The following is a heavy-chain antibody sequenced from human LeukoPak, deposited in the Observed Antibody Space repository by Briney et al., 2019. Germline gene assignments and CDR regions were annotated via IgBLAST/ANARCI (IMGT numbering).Heavy chain of an antibody. Sequence: ASVKVSCKASGYTFTSYGISWVRQAPGQGLEWMGWISAYNGNTNYAQKLQGRVTMTTDTSTSTAYMELRSLRSDDTAVYYCARLMGEWELPEGYYYGMDVWGQGTTVTVSS. V-gene: IGHV1-18*01. J-gene: IGHJ6*02. CDR1: GYTFTSYG. CDR3: ARLMGEWELPEGYYYGMDV. D-gene: IGHD1-26*01. CDR2: ISAYNGNT.